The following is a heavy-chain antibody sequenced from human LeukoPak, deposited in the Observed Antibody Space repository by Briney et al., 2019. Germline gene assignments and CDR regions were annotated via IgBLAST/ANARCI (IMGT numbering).Heavy chain of an antibody. CDR2: THYSGSP. D-gene: IGHD2-15*01. CDR1: GDSFVRSIFY. V-gene: IGHV4-39*01. Sequence: PSETLSLTCTVSGDSFVRSIFYWGWIRQPPGKGLEWIGSTHYSGSPYYNPSLKSRVSISVDTSKNQFSLKVTSVTATDTSMYYCARVSGYCSAGSCYSSTFDSWGQGTLVTVSS. CDR3: ARVSGYCSAGSCYSSTFDS. J-gene: IGHJ4*02.